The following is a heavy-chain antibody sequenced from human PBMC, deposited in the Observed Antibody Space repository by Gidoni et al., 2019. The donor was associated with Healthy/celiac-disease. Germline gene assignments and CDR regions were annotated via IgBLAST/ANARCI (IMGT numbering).Heavy chain of an antibody. Sequence: QVQLVQSGAEVKKPGSSVKVSCKASGGPFSSSAISWVRQAPGQGLEWMGGIIPIFGTANYAQKFQGRVTITADKSTSTAYMELSSLRSEDTAVYYCAGAELPNGEYSLEVPDHWGQGTLVTVSS. CDR2: IIPIFGTA. V-gene: IGHV1-69*06. CDR3: AGAELPNGEYSLEVPDH. CDR1: GGPFSSSA. D-gene: IGHD5-18*01. J-gene: IGHJ5*02.